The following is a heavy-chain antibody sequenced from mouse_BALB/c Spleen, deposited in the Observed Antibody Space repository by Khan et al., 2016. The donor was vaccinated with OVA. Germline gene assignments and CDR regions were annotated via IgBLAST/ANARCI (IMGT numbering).Heavy chain of an antibody. CDR1: GNTFPEFT. V-gene: IGHV1-18*01. J-gene: IGHJ4*01. CDR3: ARDAGRY. Sequence: VQLQQSGPELVKPGASVTISCKTSGNTFPEFTVHWVKQSLGKSLDWIGVINPKNGDTAYNQKFKGKATLTVDKSSSTAYMEFRSLTSEDSAVYYCARDAGRYWGQGTSVNV. D-gene: IGHD3-3*01. CDR2: INPKNGDT.